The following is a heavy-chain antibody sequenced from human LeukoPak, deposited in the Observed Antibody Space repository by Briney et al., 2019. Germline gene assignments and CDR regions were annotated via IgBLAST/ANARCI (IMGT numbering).Heavy chain of an antibody. CDR1: GFTFDDYA. D-gene: IGHD2-15*01. V-gene: IGHV3-9*01. CDR3: ARDILGSTQQNYYYYGMDV. J-gene: IGHJ6*02. Sequence: PGGSLRLSCAASGFTFDDYAMHWVRQAPGKGLEWVSGISWNSGSIGYADSVKGRFTISRDNAKNSLYLQMNSLRAEDTAVYYCARDILGSTQQNYYYYGMDVWGQGTTVTVSS. CDR2: ISWNSGSI.